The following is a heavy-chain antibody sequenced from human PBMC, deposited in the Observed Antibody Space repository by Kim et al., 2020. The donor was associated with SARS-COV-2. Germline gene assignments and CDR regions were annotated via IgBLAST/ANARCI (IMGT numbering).Heavy chain of an antibody. J-gene: IGHJ4*02. Sequence: GGSLRLSCAASGFTFSSYAMSWVRQAPGKGLEWVSAISGSGGSTYYADSVKGRFTISRDNSKNTLYLQMNSLRAEDTAVYYCAIDATYYDILTGYRGGWGQGTLVTVSP. CDR3: AIDATYYDILTGYRGG. CDR2: ISGSGGST. V-gene: IGHV3-23*01. CDR1: GFTFSSYA. D-gene: IGHD3-9*01.